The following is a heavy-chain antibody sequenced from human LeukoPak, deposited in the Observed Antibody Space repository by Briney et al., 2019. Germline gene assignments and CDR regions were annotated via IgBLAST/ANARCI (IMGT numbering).Heavy chain of an antibody. D-gene: IGHD6-19*01. Sequence: GGSLRLSCAASGFTFSTYGMRGVRQAPGKGLEWVSGRSGSGGSTFYADSVKGRFTISRDNSKNTLYLQLNSLRVEDTAVYFCAKKIAVAGQNFDYWGQGTLVTVSS. CDR3: AKKIAVAGQNFDY. CDR2: RSGSGGST. CDR1: GFTFSTYG. V-gene: IGHV3-23*01. J-gene: IGHJ4*02.